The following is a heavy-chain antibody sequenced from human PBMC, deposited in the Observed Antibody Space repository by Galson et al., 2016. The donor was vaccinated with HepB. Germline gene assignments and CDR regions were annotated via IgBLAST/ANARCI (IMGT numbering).Heavy chain of an antibody. Sequence: SVKVSCKASGYTFTNYAIHWVRQALGQRLEWMGWINVGNGGTKYSHHLQGRVTITRDTSATTVYMELSSLRSEDTALYHCGRDLSNRDFSLVGYWGQGTLVTVSS. V-gene: IGHV1-3*01. CDR2: INVGNGGT. CDR1: GYTFTNYA. D-gene: IGHD2-2*01. J-gene: IGHJ4*02. CDR3: GRDLSNRDFSLVGY.